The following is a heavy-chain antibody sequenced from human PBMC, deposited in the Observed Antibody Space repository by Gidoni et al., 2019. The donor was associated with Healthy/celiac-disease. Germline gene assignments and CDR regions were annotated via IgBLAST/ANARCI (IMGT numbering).Heavy chain of an antibody. CDR1: GGSISSSSYY. V-gene: IGHV4-39*01. CDR2: IYYSGST. CDR3: ARHAVINWFDP. J-gene: IGHJ5*02. Sequence: QLQLQESGPGLVKPSETLSLTCTVSGGSISSSSYYWGCIRQPPGKGLEWIGSIYYSGSTYYNPSLKSRVTISVDTSKNQFSLKLSSVTAADTAVYYCARHAVINWFDPWGQGTLVTVSS.